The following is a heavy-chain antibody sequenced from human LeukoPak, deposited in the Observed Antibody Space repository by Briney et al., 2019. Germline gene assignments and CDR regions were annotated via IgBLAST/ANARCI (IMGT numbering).Heavy chain of an antibody. J-gene: IGHJ5*02. V-gene: IGHV1-69*05. CDR1: GGTFSSYA. D-gene: IGHD2-2*01. CDR2: IIPIFGTA. Sequence: SVKVSCKASGGTFSSYAISWVRQAPGQGLEWMGGIIPIFGTANYAQKFQGRVTITTDESTSTAYMELSSLRSEDTAVYYCARPYCSSTSCYKNWFDPWGQGTLVTVSS. CDR3: ARPYCSSTSCYKNWFDP.